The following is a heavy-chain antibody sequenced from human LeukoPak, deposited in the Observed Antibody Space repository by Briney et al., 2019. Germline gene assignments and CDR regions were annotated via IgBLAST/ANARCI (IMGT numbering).Heavy chain of an antibody. Sequence: GGSLRLSCAASGFTFSSYSMNWVRQAPGKGLEWVSYTSSSSSTIYHADSVKGRFTISRDSAKNSLYLQMNSLRAEDTAVYYCAREQEAFDIWGQGTMVTVSS. CDR2: TSSSSSTI. J-gene: IGHJ3*02. CDR1: GFTFSSYS. V-gene: IGHV3-48*04. CDR3: AREQEAFDI.